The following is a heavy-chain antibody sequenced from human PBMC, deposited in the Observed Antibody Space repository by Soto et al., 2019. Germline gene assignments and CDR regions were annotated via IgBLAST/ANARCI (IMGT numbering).Heavy chain of an antibody. V-gene: IGHV3-7*01. J-gene: IGHJ4*02. CDR2: IKQDGSEK. CDR3: ARDDYSSGWYVFDY. D-gene: IGHD6-19*01. CDR1: GFTFSSYW. Sequence: LSLTCAASGFTFSSYWMSWVRQAPGKGLEWVANIKQDGSEKYYVDSVKGRFTISRDNAKNSLYLQMNSLRAEDTAVYYCARDDYSSGWYVFDYWGQGTLVTVSS.